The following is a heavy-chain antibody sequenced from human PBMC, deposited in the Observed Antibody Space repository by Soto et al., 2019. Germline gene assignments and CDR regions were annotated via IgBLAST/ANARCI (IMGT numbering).Heavy chain of an antibody. V-gene: IGHV4-59*01. Sequence: QVQLQESGPGLVKPSETLSLNCSVSSGSMSSYYWNWVRQPPGKGLEWIGYIYYSGTHNYNPSLESRLTISVDTSKNLFSLKLNSVTAADTAVYYCARVQMATLYFDDWGQGTLVTVSS. J-gene: IGHJ4*02. CDR3: ARVQMATLYFDD. CDR2: IYYSGTH. D-gene: IGHD2-15*01. CDR1: SGSMSSYY.